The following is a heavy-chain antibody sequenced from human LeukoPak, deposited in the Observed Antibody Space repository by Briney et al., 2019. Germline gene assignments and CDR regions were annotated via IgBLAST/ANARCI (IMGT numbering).Heavy chain of an antibody. J-gene: IGHJ4*02. CDR2: IKPDGSER. CDR1: GFSFSTYW. Sequence: GGSLRLSCAASGFSFSTYWMGWVRQAPGKGLEWVANIKPDGSERYYVDSVKGRFTFSRDNTKNSVYLQMNSLRAEDTAVYYCARGTNWCFDYWGQGALVSVSS. V-gene: IGHV3-7*04. CDR3: ARGTNWCFDY. D-gene: IGHD2-8*02.